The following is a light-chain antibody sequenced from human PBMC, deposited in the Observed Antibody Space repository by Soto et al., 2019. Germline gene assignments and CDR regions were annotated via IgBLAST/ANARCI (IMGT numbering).Light chain of an antibody. Sequence: DIQMTQSPSTLSASVGDRVTITCWASQTITAWLAWYQQKPGKAPNLLIYDASDLQSGVPSRFSGSGSGTEFTLTITGLQPDGFATYYCQQYNLYPYTFGQGTKLEIK. CDR1: QTITAW. CDR3: QQYNLYPYT. J-gene: IGKJ2*01. V-gene: IGKV1-5*01. CDR2: DAS.